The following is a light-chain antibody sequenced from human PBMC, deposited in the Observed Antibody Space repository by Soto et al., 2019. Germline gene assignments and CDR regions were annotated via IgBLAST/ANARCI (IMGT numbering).Light chain of an antibody. V-gene: IGKV1-39*01. J-gene: IGKJ1*01. Sequence: DIQMTQSPSSLSASVGDRITITCRASQTITSYLNWYQQKPGKAPKLLIYAASSLQSGVPSRFSGRGSGTDITITISSLQPEDFAAYYCQPSYSTPWTFGQGTKVEIK. CDR3: QPSYSTPWT. CDR2: AAS. CDR1: QTITSY.